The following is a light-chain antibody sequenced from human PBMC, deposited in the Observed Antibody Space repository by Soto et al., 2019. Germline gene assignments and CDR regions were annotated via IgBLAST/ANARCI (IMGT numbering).Light chain of an antibody. CDR1: QSVRSNY. J-gene: IGKJ4*01. V-gene: IGKV3-20*01. CDR2: GAS. Sequence: GWPQSPDTLSLSPGERATLFCRASQSVRSNYLAWYQQKPGQAPRLLIYGASRRATGIPDRFSGSGSGTDFALTIRRLEPEDFAVYYCQQYGSSPLTFGGGTKVDIK. CDR3: QQYGSSPLT.